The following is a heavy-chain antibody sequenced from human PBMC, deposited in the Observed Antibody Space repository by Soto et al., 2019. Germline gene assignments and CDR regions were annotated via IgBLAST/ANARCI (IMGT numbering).Heavy chain of an antibody. D-gene: IGHD2-15*01. CDR1: GGSISSGDYY. Sequence: QVQLQESGPGLVKPSQTLSLTCTVSGGSISSGDYYWSWIRQPPGKGLEWIGYIYYSGSTYYNPYLKSRVTISVDTSKNQFSLKLSSVTAADTAVYYCARDFDCSGGSCYSGWFDPWGQGTLVTVSS. CDR2: IYYSGST. V-gene: IGHV4-30-4*01. CDR3: ARDFDCSGGSCYSGWFDP. J-gene: IGHJ5*02.